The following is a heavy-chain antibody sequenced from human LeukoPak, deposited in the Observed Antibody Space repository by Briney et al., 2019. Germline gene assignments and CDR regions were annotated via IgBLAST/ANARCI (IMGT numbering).Heavy chain of an antibody. CDR1: GGTFSSYA. J-gene: IGHJ4*02. Sequence: ASVKVSCKASGGTFSSYAISWVRQAPGQGLEWMGGIIPIFGTANYAQKFRGRVTITADESTSTAYMELSSLRSEDTAVYYCASSGYSSSWYADYWGQGTLVTVSS. CDR2: IIPIFGTA. CDR3: ASSGYSSSWYADY. V-gene: IGHV1-69*13. D-gene: IGHD6-13*01.